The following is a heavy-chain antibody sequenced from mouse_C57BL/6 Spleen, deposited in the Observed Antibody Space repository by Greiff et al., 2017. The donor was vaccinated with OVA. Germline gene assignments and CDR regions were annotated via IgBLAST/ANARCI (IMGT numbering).Heavy chain of an antibody. D-gene: IGHD1-1*01. CDR1: GYSITSGYY. Sequence: EVQLQESGPGLVKPSQSLSLTCSVTGYSITSGYYWNWIRQFPGNKLEWMGYISYDGSNNYNPSLKNRISITRDTSKNQFFLKLNSVTTEDTATYYCARAGGYYYGSSWFAYWGQGTLVTVSA. CDR3: ARAGGYYYGSSWFAY. V-gene: IGHV3-6*01. J-gene: IGHJ3*01. CDR2: ISYDGSN.